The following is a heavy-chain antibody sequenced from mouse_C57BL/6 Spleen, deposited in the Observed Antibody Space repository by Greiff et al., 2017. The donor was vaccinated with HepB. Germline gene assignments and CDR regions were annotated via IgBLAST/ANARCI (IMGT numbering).Heavy chain of an antibody. D-gene: IGHD5-1*01. J-gene: IGHJ4*01. V-gene: IGHV1-50*01. Sequence: QVQLQQPGAELVKPGASVKLSCKASGYTFTSYWMQWVKQRPGQGLEWIGEIDPSDSYTNYNQKFKGKATLTVDTSSSTAYMQLSSLTSEDSAVYYCARGGGVPTTISYYAMDYWGQGTSVTVSS. CDR1: GYTFTSYW. CDR3: ARGGGVPTTISYYAMDY. CDR2: IDPSDSYT.